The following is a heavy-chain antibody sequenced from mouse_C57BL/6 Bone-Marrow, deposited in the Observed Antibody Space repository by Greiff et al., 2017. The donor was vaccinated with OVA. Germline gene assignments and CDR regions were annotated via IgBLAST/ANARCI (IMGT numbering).Heavy chain of an antibody. V-gene: IGHV1-69*01. CDR1: GYTFTSSG. Sequence: FQLQQPGAELVMPGASVKLSGKASGYTFTSSGLPWVKQRPGQGLGGIGEMDPSDSYTNYNQKFKGKSTLTVDKSSSTAYMQLSSLTSEDSAVYYCAREGGTALAWFAYWGQGTLVTVSA. J-gene: IGHJ3*01. D-gene: IGHD3-1*01. CDR3: AREGGTALAWFAY. CDR2: MDPSDSYT.